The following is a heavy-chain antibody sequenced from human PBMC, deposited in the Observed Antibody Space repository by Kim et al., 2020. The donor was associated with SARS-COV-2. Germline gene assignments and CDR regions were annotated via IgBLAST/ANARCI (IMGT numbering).Heavy chain of an antibody. Sequence: SETLSLTCAVSGGSISISNWWSWVRQPPGTGLEWIGEIYHSGSTNYNPSLKSRVTISVDKSKNQFSLKLSSLTAADTAVYYCARAPGSALLRAYYYYGMDVWGQGTTVTVSS. CDR2: IYHSGST. D-gene: IGHD6-25*01. J-gene: IGHJ6*02. V-gene: IGHV4-4*02. CDR1: GGSISISNW. CDR3: ARAPGSALLRAYYYYGMDV.